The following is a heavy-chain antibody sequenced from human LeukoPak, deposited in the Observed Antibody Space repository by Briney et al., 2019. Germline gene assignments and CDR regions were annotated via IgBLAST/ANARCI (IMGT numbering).Heavy chain of an antibody. CDR2: IKPDGSEK. CDR3: ATAYFYATAD. J-gene: IGHJ4*02. CDR1: GFIFSSYW. V-gene: IGHV3-7*01. Sequence: GGSQRLSCAASGFIFSSYWMSWVRQAPGKGLEWVANIKPDGSEKYYVDSVKGRFTMSRDNAQNSLYLQMNSLRAEDTAIYYCATAYFYATADWGQGTLVTVSS. D-gene: IGHD3-10*01.